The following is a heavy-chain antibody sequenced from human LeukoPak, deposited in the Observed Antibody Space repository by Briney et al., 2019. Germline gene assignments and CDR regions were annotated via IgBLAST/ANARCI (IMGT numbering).Heavy chain of an antibody. CDR2: ISYDGSNK. D-gene: IGHD3-22*01. CDR3: ARGSYDSSGYPPDY. J-gene: IGHJ4*02. Sequence: GRSLRLSCAAPGFTFSSYGMHWVRQAPGKGLEWVAVISYDGSNKYYADSVKGRFTISRDNSKNTLYPQMNSLRAEDTAVYYCARGSYDSSGYPPDYWGQGTLVTVSS. V-gene: IGHV3-30*03. CDR1: GFTFSSYG.